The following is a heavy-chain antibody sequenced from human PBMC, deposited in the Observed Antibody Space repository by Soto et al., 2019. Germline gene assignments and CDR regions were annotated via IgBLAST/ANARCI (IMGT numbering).Heavy chain of an antibody. Sequence: EVQLLESGGGLVQPGGSLGLSCAASGFTFSSYAMSWVRQAPGKGLEWVSAISGSGGSTYYADSVKGRFTISRDNSKNTLHLQMNSLRAEDTVVYYCAKDLWGSGSYHWGQGTLVTVSS. J-gene: IGHJ5*02. V-gene: IGHV3-23*01. CDR3: AKDLWGSGSYH. CDR2: ISGSGGST. CDR1: GFTFSSYA. D-gene: IGHD3-10*01.